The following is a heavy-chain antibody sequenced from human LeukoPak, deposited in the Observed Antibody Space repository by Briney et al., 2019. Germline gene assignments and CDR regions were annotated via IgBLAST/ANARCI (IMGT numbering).Heavy chain of an antibody. CDR2: IYTSGST. D-gene: IGHD3-3*01. CDR1: GGSISSSSYY. CDR3: AREMYYDFWSGYPYYYYMDV. J-gene: IGHJ6*03. Sequence: SETLSLTCTVSGGSISSSSYYWGWIRQPPGKGLEWIGSIYTSGSTNYNPSLKSRVTISVDTSKNQFSLKLSSVTAADTAVYYCAREMYYDFWSGYPYYYYMDVWGKGTTVTVSS. V-gene: IGHV4-39*07.